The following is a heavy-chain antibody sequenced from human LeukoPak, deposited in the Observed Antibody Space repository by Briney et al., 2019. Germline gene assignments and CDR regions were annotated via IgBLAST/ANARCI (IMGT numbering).Heavy chain of an antibody. J-gene: IGHJ5*02. V-gene: IGHV1-8*01. Sequence: ASVKVSCKASGYTFTSYDINWVRQATGQGLEWMGWMNPNSGNTGYAQKFQGRVTMTRNTSISTAHMELSSLRSEDTAVYYCARGTFDIVVVPARFDPWGQGTLVTVSS. CDR2: MNPNSGNT. CDR1: GYTFTSYD. D-gene: IGHD2-2*01. CDR3: ARGTFDIVVVPARFDP.